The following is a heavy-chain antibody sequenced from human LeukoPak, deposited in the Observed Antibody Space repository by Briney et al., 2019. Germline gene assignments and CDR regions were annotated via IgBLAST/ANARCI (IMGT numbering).Heavy chain of an antibody. CDR3: ARGPKSKLWFGDGHYYYYMDV. CDR1: GYSISSGYY. V-gene: IGHV4-38-2*02. D-gene: IGHD3-10*01. Sequence: SETLSLTCTVSGYSISSGYYWGWIRQPPGKGLEWIGSIYHSGSTYYNPSLKSRVPISVDTSRNQFSLKLSSVTAADTAVYYCARGPKSKLWFGDGHYYYYMDVWGKGTTVTVSS. CDR2: IYHSGST. J-gene: IGHJ6*03.